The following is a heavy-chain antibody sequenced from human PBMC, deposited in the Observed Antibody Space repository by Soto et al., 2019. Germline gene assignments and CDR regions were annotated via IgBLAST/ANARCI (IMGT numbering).Heavy chain of an antibody. CDR3: ARESADFWSGFGLEYYYYMDV. V-gene: IGHV1-18*01. CDR1: GYTFTSYG. Sequence: ASVKVSCKASGYTFTSYGISWVRQAPGQGLEWMGWISAYNGNTNYAQKLQGRVTMTTDTSTSTAYMELRSLRSDDTAVYYCARESADFWSGFGLEYYYYMDVWGKGTTVTVS. D-gene: IGHD3-3*01. CDR2: ISAYNGNT. J-gene: IGHJ6*03.